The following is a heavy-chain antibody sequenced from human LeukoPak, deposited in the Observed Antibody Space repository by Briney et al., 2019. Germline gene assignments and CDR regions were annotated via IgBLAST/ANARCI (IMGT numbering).Heavy chain of an antibody. CDR1: GGSISSYY. CDR2: IYYSGST. V-gene: IGHV4-59*01. J-gene: IGHJ4*02. CDR3: ARAPGGSGDY. Sequence: SEALSLTCTVSGGSISSYYWSWIRQPPGKGLEWIGYIYYSGSTNYNPSLKSRVTISVDTSKNQFSLKLSSVTAADTAVYYCARAPGGSGDYWGQGTLDTVSS. D-gene: IGHD3-10*01.